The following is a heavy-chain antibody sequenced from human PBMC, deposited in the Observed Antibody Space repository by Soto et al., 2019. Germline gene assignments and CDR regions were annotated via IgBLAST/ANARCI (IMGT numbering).Heavy chain of an antibody. V-gene: IGHV4-34*01. D-gene: IGHD1-26*01. CDR3: ARATLRYYYYYYGMDV. J-gene: IGHJ6*02. CDR2: INHSGST. Sequence: SETLSITCAVYGGSFSGYYWSWIRQPPGKGLEWIGEINHSGSTNYNPSLKSRVTISVDTSKNQFSLKLSSVTAADTAVYYCARATLRYYYYYYGMDVWGQGTTVTVSS. CDR1: GGSFSGYY.